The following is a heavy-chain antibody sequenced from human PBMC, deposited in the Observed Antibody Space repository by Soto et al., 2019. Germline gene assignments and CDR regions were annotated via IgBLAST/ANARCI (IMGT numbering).Heavy chain of an antibody. CDR2: IYYSGST. CDR1: GGSISSGGYY. CDR3: ARELVDTAMVTNYGMDV. Sequence: PSETLSLTCTVSGGSISSGGYYWSWIRQHPGKGLEWIGYIYYSGSTYYNPSLKSRVTISVGTSKNQFSLKLSSVTAADTAVYYCARELVDTAMVTNYGMDVWGQGTTVTVSS. V-gene: IGHV4-31*03. D-gene: IGHD5-18*01. J-gene: IGHJ6*02.